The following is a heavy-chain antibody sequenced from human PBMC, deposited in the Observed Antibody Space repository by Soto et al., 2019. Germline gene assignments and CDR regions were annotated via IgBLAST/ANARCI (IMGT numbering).Heavy chain of an antibody. CDR1: GFTFSSYG. D-gene: IGHD1-26*01. Sequence: QVQLVESGGGVVQPGRYLRLSCAASGFTFSSYGMHWVRQAPGKGLEWVAVIWYDGSNKYYADSVKGRFTISRDNSKNTLYLQMNSVRAEDTAVYYCARDESYYTEGADFDYWGQGTLVTVSS. CDR3: ARDESYYTEGADFDY. J-gene: IGHJ4*02. V-gene: IGHV3-33*01. CDR2: IWYDGSNK.